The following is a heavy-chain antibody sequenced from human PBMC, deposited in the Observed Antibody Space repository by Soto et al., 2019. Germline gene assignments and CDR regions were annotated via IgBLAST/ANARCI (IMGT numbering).Heavy chain of an antibody. CDR1: GGSISSYY. Sequence: QVQLQESGPGLVKPSETLSLTCTVSGGSISSYYCSWIRQPPGKGLEWIGYIYYSGSTNYNPSLKSLVTISVDTSKNQFSLKLSSVTAADTAVYYCAREGGGAPGAFDIWGQGTMVTVSS. CDR3: AREGGGAPGAFDI. V-gene: IGHV4-59*01. CDR2: IYYSGST. J-gene: IGHJ3*02. D-gene: IGHD2-21*01.